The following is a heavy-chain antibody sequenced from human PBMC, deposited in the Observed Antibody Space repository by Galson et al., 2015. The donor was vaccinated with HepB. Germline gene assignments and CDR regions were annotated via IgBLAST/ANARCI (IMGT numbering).Heavy chain of an antibody. CDR1: GYTFTRYG. V-gene: IGHV1-18*04. J-gene: IGHJ6*02. CDR3: ARDGPGYIVVVPAAYYYGMDV. CDR2: ISAYNGNT. Sequence: SVKVSCKASGYTFTRYGISWVRQAPGQGLEWIGWISAYNGNTNYAQKLQGRVTMTTDTSTSTAYMELRSLRSDDTAVYYCARDGPGYIVVVPAAYYYGMDVWGQGTTVTVSS. D-gene: IGHD2-2*01.